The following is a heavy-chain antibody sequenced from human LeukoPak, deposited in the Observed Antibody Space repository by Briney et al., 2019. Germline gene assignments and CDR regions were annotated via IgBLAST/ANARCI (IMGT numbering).Heavy chain of an antibody. J-gene: IGHJ6*03. Sequence: GESLKISCQGSGYSFTSYWVGWVRQMPGKGLEWMGIIYPGDSDTRYSPSFQGQVTISADKSISTAYLQWSSLKDSDTAMYYCARLPLNVYASSSRDYYYYYYMDVWGKGTTVTVSS. CDR3: ARLPLNVYASSSRDYYYYYYMDV. CDR1: GYSFTSYW. D-gene: IGHD6-6*01. V-gene: IGHV5-51*01. CDR2: IYPGDSDT.